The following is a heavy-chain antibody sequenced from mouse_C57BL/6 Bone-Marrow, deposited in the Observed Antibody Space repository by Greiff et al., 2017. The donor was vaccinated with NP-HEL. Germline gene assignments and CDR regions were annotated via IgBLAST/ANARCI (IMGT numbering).Heavy chain of an antibody. J-gene: IGHJ3*01. CDR1: GFTFSDFY. CDR3: ARGFYDGYYAGFAY. D-gene: IGHD2-3*01. Sequence: EVQVVESGGGLVQSGRSLRLSCATSGFTFSDFYMEWVRQAPGKGLEWIAASRNKANDYTTEYSASVKGRFIVSRDTSQSILYLQMNALRAEDTAIYYCARGFYDGYYAGFAYWGQGTLVTVSA. CDR2: SRNKANDYTT. V-gene: IGHV7-1*01.